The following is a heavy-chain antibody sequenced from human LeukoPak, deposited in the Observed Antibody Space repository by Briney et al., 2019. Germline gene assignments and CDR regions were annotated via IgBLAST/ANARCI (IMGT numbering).Heavy chain of an antibody. Sequence: SETLSLTCTVSGGSISNYYWSWIRQPPGKGLEWIGYMYYGGSTNYNPSLKSRVTISVDTSKNQFSLKLSSVTAADTAVYYCAWPNWGYDWYFDLWGRGTLVTVSS. J-gene: IGHJ2*01. CDR3: AWPNWGYDWYFDL. V-gene: IGHV4-59*08. D-gene: IGHD7-27*01. CDR2: MYYGGST. CDR1: GGSISNYY.